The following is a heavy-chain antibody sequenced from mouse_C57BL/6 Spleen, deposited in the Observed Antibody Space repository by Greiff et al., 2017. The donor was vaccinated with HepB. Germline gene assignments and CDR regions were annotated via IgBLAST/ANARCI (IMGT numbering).Heavy chain of an antibody. D-gene: IGHD1-1*01. CDR1: GFTFTDYY. V-gene: IGHV7-3*01. CDR2: IRNKANGYTT. Sequence: EVMLVESGGGLVQPGGSLSLSCAASGFTFTDYYMSWVRQPPGKALEWLGFIRNKANGYTTEYSASVKGRFTISRDNSQSILYLQMNALRAEDSATYYCARLCLLRAMDYWGQGTSVTVSS. CDR3: ARLCLLRAMDY. J-gene: IGHJ4*01.